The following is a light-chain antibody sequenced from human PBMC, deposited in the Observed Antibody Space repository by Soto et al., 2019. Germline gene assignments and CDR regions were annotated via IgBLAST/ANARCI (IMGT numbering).Light chain of an antibody. J-gene: IGKJ2*01. CDR3: QQSYSTPYT. Sequence: DIQMTQSPSSLSASVGDRVTITCRASQSISSYLNWYQQKPGKAPKLLIYAASSLQSGVPSRFSGSGSGTDFTLTISSLQPEDFANYYCQQSYSTPYTFGHGTKLEIK. V-gene: IGKV1-39*01. CDR2: AAS. CDR1: QSISSY.